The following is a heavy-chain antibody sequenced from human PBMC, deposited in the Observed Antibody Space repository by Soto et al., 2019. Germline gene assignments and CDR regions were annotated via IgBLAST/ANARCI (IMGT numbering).Heavy chain of an antibody. CDR2: IYYSGST. Sequence: SETLSLTCTVSGGSISSYYWSWIRQPPGKGLEWIGYIYYSGSTNYNPSLKSRVTISVDTSKNQFSLKLSSVTAADTAVYYCARCGDGYNPYFDYWGQGTLVTVSS. CDR1: GGSISSYY. D-gene: IGHD5-12*01. CDR3: ARCGDGYNPYFDY. J-gene: IGHJ4*02. V-gene: IGHV4-59*01.